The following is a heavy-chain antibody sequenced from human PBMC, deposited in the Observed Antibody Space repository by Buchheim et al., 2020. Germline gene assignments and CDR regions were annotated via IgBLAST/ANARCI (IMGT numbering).Heavy chain of an antibody. CDR1: GFTFGIYW. Sequence: EVQLVESGGGLVQPGGSLRLSCAASGFTFGIYWMHWVRQTPGKGLVWVSRINGDGRNTDYADSVKGRFTIFRDNAENTLYLQMNSLRAEDTAVYYCAMSTDYYSDWGQGT. J-gene: IGHJ4*02. D-gene: IGHD2-21*02. V-gene: IGHV3-74*01. CDR3: AMSTDYYSD. CDR2: INGDGRNT.